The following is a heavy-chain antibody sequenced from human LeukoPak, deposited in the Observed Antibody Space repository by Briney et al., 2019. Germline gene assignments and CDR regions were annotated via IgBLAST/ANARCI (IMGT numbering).Heavy chain of an antibody. V-gene: IGHV3-7*01. CDR1: GLTFSSYW. CDR2: IKQDGSEK. Sequence: GGSLRLSCAASGLTFSSYWMSWVRQAPGKGLEWVANIKQDGSEKYYVDSVKGRFTISRDNAKNSLYLQMNSLRAEDTAVYYCARDGAAMDYWGQGTLVTVSS. CDR3: ARDGAAMDY. D-gene: IGHD3-16*01. J-gene: IGHJ4*02.